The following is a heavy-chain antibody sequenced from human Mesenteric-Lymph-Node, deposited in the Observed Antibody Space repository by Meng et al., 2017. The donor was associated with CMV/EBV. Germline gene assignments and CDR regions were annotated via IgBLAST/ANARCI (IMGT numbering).Heavy chain of an antibody. V-gene: IGHV3-48*03. CDR2: ITGSGTNI. CDR3: ARDPMDV. J-gene: IGHJ6*02. Sequence: GESLKISCAASGFTFTSYEMNWVRQAPGKGLEWVSSITGSGTNIYYADSVKGRFTISRDNAKNLVPLQMKSLRAEDTAVYYCARDPMDVWGQGTTVTVSS. CDR1: GFTFTSYE.